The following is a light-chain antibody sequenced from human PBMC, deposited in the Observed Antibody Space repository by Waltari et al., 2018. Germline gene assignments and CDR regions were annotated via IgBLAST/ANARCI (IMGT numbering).Light chain of an antibody. CDR2: GAS. Sequence: EIVMTQSPATLSVSPGERATPPCRASQSVSSNLAWYQQKPGQAPRLLIYGASTRATGIPARFSGSGSGTEFTLTISSLQSEDFAVYYCQQYNNWPQWTFGQGTKVEIK. J-gene: IGKJ1*01. CDR1: QSVSSN. CDR3: QQYNNWPQWT. V-gene: IGKV3-15*01.